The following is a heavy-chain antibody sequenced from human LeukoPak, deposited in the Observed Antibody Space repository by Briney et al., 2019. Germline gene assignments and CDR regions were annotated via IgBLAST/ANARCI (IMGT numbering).Heavy chain of an antibody. J-gene: IGHJ6*02. CDR3: ARGAYDYGDYVSYYYYGMDV. Sequence: TSSETLSLTCAVYGGSFSGYYWSWIRQPPGKGLEWIGEINHSGSTNYTPSLKSRVTISVDTSKNQFSLKLSSVTAADTAVYYCARGAYDYGDYVSYYYYGMDVWGQGTTVTVSS. CDR2: INHSGST. CDR1: GGSFSGYY. V-gene: IGHV4-34*01. D-gene: IGHD4-17*01.